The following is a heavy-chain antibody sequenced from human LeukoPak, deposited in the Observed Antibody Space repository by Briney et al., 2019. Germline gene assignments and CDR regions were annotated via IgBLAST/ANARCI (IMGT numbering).Heavy chain of an antibody. V-gene: IGHV4-39*07. CDR1: GGSISSSSYY. D-gene: IGHD3-10*01. Sequence: SETPSLTCTVSGGSISSSSYYWGWIRQPPGKGLEWIGSIYYSGSTHYNPSLKSRVTISVDTSKNQFSLKLSSVTAADTAVYYCARDRYYGSGSYRMDAFDIWGQGTMVTVSS. CDR3: ARDRYYGSGSYRMDAFDI. CDR2: IYYSGST. J-gene: IGHJ3*02.